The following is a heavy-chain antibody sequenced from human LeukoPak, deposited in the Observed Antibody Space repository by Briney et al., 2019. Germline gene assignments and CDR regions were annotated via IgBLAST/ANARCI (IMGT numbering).Heavy chain of an antibody. D-gene: IGHD1-14*01. J-gene: IGHJ2*01. CDR2: IYYSGST. Sequence: SETLSLTCTVSGGSISSSSYYWGWIRQPPGKGLEWIGSIYYSGSTYYNPSLKSRVTISVDTSKNQFSLKLSSVTAADTAVYYCARQRPGSRIYWYFDLWGRGTLVTVSS. CDR1: GGSISSSSYY. CDR3: ARQRPGSRIYWYFDL. V-gene: IGHV4-39*01.